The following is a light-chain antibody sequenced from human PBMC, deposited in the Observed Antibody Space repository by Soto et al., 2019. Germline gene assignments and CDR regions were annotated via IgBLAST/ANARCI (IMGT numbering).Light chain of an antibody. CDR3: SSYAGSNYV. Sequence: QSALTQPPSASGSPGQSVTISCTGTSSDVGGYNYVSWYQQHPGKAPKLMIYEVSKRPSGVPDRFSGSKSGNTASLTVSGLQAEDEADYYCSSYAGSNYVFGTGSQV. CDR2: EVS. J-gene: IGLJ1*01. CDR1: SSDVGGYNY. V-gene: IGLV2-8*01.